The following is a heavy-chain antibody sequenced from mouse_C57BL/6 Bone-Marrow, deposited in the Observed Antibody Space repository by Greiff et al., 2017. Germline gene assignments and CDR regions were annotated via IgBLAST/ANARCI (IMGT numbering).Heavy chain of an antibody. D-gene: IGHD2-4*01. CDR2: SRNKANDYTT. Sequence: EVKVVESGGGLVQSGRSLRLSCATSGFTFSDFYMEWVRQAPGKGLEWIAASRNKANDYTTEYSASVKGRFIVSRDTSQSILYLQMNALRAEDTAIYYCARESYDYDVGYAMDYWGQGTSVTVSS. V-gene: IGHV7-1*01. CDR3: ARESYDYDVGYAMDY. CDR1: GFTFSDFY. J-gene: IGHJ4*01.